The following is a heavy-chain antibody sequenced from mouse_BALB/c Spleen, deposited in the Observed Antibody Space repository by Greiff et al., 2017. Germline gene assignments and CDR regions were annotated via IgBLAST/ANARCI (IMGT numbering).Heavy chain of an antibody. CDR3: TRGKCGHLAWFAY. V-gene: IGHV1-7*01. J-gene: IGHJ3*01. Sequence: QVQLQQSGAELAKPGASVKMSCKASGYTFTSYWMHWVKQRPGQGLEWIGYINPSTGYTEYNQKFKDKATLTADKSSSTAYLQLSSLTSEDSAFYSCTRGKCGHLAWFAYWGQGTLVTVSA. CDR2: INPSTGYT. D-gene: IGHD1-1*02. CDR1: GYTFTSYW.